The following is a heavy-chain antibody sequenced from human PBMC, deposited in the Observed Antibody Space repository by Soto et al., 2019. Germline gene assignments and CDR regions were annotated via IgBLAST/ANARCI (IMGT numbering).Heavy chain of an antibody. CDR1: GFTFSSYS. Sequence: GGSLRLSCAASGFTFSSYSMNWVRQAPGRGLEWVSYISSSSSTIYYADSVKGRFTISRDNAKNSLYLQMNSLRDEDTAVYYCARDKRLVVVPAAYYYYYYGMDVWGQGTTVTVSS. V-gene: IGHV3-48*02. CDR3: ARDKRLVVVPAAYYYYYYGMDV. J-gene: IGHJ6*02. D-gene: IGHD2-2*01. CDR2: ISSSSSTI.